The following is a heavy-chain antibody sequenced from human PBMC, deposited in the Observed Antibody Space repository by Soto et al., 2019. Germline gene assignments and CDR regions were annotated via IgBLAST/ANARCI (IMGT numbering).Heavy chain of an antibody. J-gene: IGHJ4*02. D-gene: IGHD3-22*01. CDR2: INPSGGST. V-gene: IGHV1-46*01. CDR1: GYAFTSYY. CDR3: ARLNYYPHNFDY. Sequence: ASVTVSWKASGYAFTSYYMHWVRQAPGQGLESMGIINPSGGSTSYAQKFQGTVTMTRDTSTSTVYMELSSLRSEDTAVYYCARLNYYPHNFDYRGQRPRVTLSS.